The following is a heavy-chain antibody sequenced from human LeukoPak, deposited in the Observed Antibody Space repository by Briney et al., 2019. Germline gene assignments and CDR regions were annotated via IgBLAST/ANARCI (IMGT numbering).Heavy chain of an antibody. CDR1: GFIFNSYA. CDR2: ISYDGTNK. J-gene: IGHJ4*02. V-gene: IGHV3-30*04. D-gene: IGHD3-22*01. Sequence: GGSLRLSCAASGFIFNSYAMHWVRQAPGKGLEWVAAISYDGTNKYYADSVRGRFTISRDNSKNTLFLQMNSLRAEDTAVYYCAKDWDYYDSSGDDYFDYWGQGTLVTVSS. CDR3: AKDWDYYDSSGDDYFDY.